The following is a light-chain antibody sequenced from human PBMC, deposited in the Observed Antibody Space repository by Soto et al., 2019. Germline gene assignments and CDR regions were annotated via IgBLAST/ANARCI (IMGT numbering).Light chain of an antibody. Sequence: DIVMTQSPATLSVSPGERATLSCRASQSIKTNLAWYQQKPGQAHRLLIYGASTRATNITDRFSGSGSGTEFTLTISSLQSEDSAIYYCQQYNTWPPLTFGGGTKVEIK. CDR2: GAS. J-gene: IGKJ4*01. CDR3: QQYNTWPPLT. CDR1: QSIKTN. V-gene: IGKV3-15*01.